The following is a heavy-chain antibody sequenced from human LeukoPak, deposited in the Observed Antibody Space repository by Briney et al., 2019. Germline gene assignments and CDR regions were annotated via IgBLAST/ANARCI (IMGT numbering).Heavy chain of an antibody. D-gene: IGHD3-10*01. J-gene: IGHJ4*02. V-gene: IGHV3-30-3*01. CDR3: AREFGRGLFDY. CDR1: GFTFSSYA. Sequence: GGSLRLSCAASGFTFSSYAMHWVRQAPGKGLEWVAVISYDGSNKYYADSVKGRFTISRDNSKNTLYQQMNSLRAEDTAVYYCAREFGRGLFDYWGQGTLVTVSS. CDR2: ISYDGSNK.